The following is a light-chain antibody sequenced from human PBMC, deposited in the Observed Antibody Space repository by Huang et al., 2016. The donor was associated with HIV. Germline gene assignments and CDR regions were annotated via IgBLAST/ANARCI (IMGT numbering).Light chain of an antibody. Sequence: DIVMTQSPDSLAVSLGERATINCKSSRGVLYSSNNWNYLAWYQQKPGQPPKLLIYWAFTRESGVPDRFSGRGSGTDFTLTISSLQAEDVAVYYCQQYYTTPLTFGGGTKVEIK. J-gene: IGKJ4*01. CDR2: WAF. V-gene: IGKV4-1*01. CDR1: RGVLYSSNNWNY. CDR3: QQYYTTPLT.